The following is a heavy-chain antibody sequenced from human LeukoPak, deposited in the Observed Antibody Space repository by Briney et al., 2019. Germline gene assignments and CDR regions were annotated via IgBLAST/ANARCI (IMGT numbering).Heavy chain of an antibody. J-gene: IGHJ3*02. CDR3: AKGGRGSYLSAFDI. Sequence: GGTLRLSCAASGFTFSSYAMSWVRQAPGKGLEWVSAITGSGGSTYSADSVKGRFTISRDNSKNTLYLQMNSLRAEDTAVYYCAKGGRGSYLSAFDIWGQGTMVTVSP. D-gene: IGHD1-26*01. CDR2: ITGSGGST. V-gene: IGHV3-23*01. CDR1: GFTFSSYA.